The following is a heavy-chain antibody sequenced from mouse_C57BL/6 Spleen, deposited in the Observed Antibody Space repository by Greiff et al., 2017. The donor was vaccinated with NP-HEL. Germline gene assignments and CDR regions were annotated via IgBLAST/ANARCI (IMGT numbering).Heavy chain of an antibody. J-gene: IGHJ4*01. D-gene: IGHD1-1*01. CDR3: ARYPITTVVAPYAMDY. V-gene: IGHV1-52*01. Sequence: QVQLKQPGAELVRPGSSVKLSCKASGYTFTSYWMHWVKQRPIQGLEWIGNIDPSDSETHYNQKFKDKATLTVDKSSSTAYMQLSSLTSEDSAVYYCARYPITTVVAPYAMDYWGQGTSVTVSS. CDR2: IDPSDSET. CDR1: GYTFTSYW.